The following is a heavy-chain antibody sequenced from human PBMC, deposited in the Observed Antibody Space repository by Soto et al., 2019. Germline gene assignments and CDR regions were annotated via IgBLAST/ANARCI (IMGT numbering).Heavy chain of an antibody. CDR2: IYYSGST. Sequence: QVQLQESGPGLVKPSQTLSLTCTVSGGSISSGGYYWSWIRQHPGKVLEWIGYIYYSGSTYYNPSRKSRVTISVDTSKNQVSLKLSSVTAADTAVYYCARESPETYYYGSGSYYKEGFDYWGQGTLVTVSS. D-gene: IGHD3-10*01. CDR3: ARESPETYYYGSGSYYKEGFDY. CDR1: GGSISSGGYY. V-gene: IGHV4-31*03. J-gene: IGHJ4*02.